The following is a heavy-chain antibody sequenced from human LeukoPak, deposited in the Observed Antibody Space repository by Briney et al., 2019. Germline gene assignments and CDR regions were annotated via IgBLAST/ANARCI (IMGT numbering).Heavy chain of an antibody. CDR2: ISYDGSNR. Sequence: GGSLRLSCAASGFTFSSYGMHWVRQAPGKGLEWVAVISYDGSNRYYADSVKGRFTISRDNSKNTLYLQMNSLRAEDTAVYYCAKDSILVDIVATIRINGLDYWGQGTLVTVSS. D-gene: IGHD5-12*01. J-gene: IGHJ4*02. V-gene: IGHV3-30*18. CDR1: GFTFSSYG. CDR3: AKDSILVDIVATIRINGLDY.